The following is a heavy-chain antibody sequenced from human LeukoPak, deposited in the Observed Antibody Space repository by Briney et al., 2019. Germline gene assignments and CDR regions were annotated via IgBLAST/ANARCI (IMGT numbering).Heavy chain of an antibody. V-gene: IGHV1-2*02. CDR2: ITPSGGT. D-gene: IGHD6-6*01. CDR3: ASTRSIQAFDAFNL. CDR1: GYTFTSYA. Sequence: ASVKVSCKASGYTFTSYAIHWVRQAPGQGLEWMGWITPSGGTNYPQKFQGRVAITWDTSITTAYMDLSRLTSDDTAVYYCASTRSIQAFDAFNLWGQGTMVSVSS. J-gene: IGHJ3*01.